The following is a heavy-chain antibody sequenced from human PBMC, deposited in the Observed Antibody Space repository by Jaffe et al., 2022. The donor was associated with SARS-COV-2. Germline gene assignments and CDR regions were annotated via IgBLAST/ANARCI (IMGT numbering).Heavy chain of an antibody. CDR2: INPSGGST. J-gene: IGHJ3*02. CDR1: GYTFTSYY. Sequence: QVQLVQSGAEVKKPGASVKVSCKASGYTFTSYYMHWVRQAPGQGLEWMGIINPSGGSTSYAQKFQGRVTMTRDTSTSTVYMELSSLRSEDTAVYYCARDFVCGGDCYSAGLNAFDIWGQGTMVTVSS. CDR3: ARDFVCGGDCYSAGLNAFDI. D-gene: IGHD2-21*02. V-gene: IGHV1-46*01.